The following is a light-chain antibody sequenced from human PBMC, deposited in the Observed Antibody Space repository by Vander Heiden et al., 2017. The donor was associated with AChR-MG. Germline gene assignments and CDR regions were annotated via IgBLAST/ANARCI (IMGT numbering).Light chain of an antibody. J-gene: IGLJ1*01. Sequence: QSALTQPASVSGSPGQSITIPCPGTSSDVGGYNYVSWYQQHPGKAPKLMIYDVSNRPSGVSNRFSGSKSGNTASLTISGLQAEDEADYYCSSYTSSSTLVFGTGTKVTVL. CDR2: DVS. CDR3: SSYTSSSTLV. CDR1: SSDVGGYNY. V-gene: IGLV2-14*01.